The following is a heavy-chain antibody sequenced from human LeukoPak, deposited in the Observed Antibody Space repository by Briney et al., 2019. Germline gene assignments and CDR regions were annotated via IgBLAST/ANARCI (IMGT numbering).Heavy chain of an antibody. V-gene: IGHV4-38-2*02. CDR3: ARRSPLVGATTGWFDP. CDR2: IYHSGST. J-gene: IGHJ5*02. D-gene: IGHD1-26*01. Sequence: PSETLSLTCTVSGYSVSSGYCWGWIRQPPGKGLEWIGSIYHSGSTYYNPSLKSRVTISADTSKNQFSLKLSSVTAADTAVYYCARRSPLVGATTGWFDPWGQGTLVTVSS. CDR1: GYSVSSGYC.